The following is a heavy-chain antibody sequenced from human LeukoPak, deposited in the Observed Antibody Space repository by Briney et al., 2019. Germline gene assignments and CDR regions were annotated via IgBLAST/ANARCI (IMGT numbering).Heavy chain of an antibody. CDR3: ARDRTTMVRGVRTFYMDV. J-gene: IGHJ6*03. Sequence: GGSLRLSCAASGFTFMTYSMNWVRQAPGKGLEWVSSISSTSSSYIYYADSVKGRFTISRDNSKNTLYLQMNSLRAEDTAVYYCARDRTTMVRGVRTFYMDVWGKGTTVTVSS. CDR1: GFTFMTYS. CDR2: ISSTSSSYI. D-gene: IGHD3-10*01. V-gene: IGHV3-21*01.